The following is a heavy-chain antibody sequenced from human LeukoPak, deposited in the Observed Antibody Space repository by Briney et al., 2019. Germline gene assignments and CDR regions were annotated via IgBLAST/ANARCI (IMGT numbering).Heavy chain of an antibody. CDR3: AKSDWFDP. CDR2: IKSDGSSA. Sequence: PGGSLRLSCATSGFTFSNYWMSWLRQAPGKGLVWVSRIKSDGSSATYAECVKGRFTISRDNARNTLYLQMNSLRVDDPAVYSCAKSDWFDPWGRGILDTVSS. V-gene: IGHV3-74*01. CDR1: GFTFSNYW. J-gene: IGHJ5*02.